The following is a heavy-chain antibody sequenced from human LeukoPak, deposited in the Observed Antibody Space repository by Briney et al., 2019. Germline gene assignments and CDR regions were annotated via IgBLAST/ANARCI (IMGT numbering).Heavy chain of an antibody. J-gene: IGHJ4*02. CDR3: ARDERGAARPY. CDR2: IRNRARGHTT. CDR1: GFMFSDHY. V-gene: IGHV3-72*01. Sequence: GGSLRLSCAASGFMFSDHYMDWVRQPPGKGLEWVGRIRNRARGHTTEYAASVKGRFTVSRDDSKNSVYLQMNSLKTEDTAVYYCARDERGAARPYWGQGTLVTVSS. D-gene: IGHD6-6*01.